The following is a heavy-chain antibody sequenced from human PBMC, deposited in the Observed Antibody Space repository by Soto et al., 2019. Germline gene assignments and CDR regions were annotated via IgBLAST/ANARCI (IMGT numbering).Heavy chain of an antibody. J-gene: IGHJ4*02. D-gene: IGHD3-22*01. CDR1: GFTFSYYW. V-gene: IGHV3-74*01. Sequence: GGSLRLSCAASGFTFSYYWMHWVRQAPGQGLVWVSRIHSDGSSTTYADSVKGRFTISRDNSKNTLYLQMNSLRAEDTAVYYCANLRRGYYDSSGHESYWGQGT. CDR3: ANLRRGYYDSSGHESY. CDR2: IHSDGSST.